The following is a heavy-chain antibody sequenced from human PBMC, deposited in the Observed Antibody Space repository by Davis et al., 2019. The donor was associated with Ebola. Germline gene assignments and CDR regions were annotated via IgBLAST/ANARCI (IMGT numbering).Heavy chain of an antibody. CDR1: GFTFSSYG. CDR2: IWYDGSNK. J-gene: IGHJ6*02. V-gene: IGHV3-33*01. Sequence: PGGSLRLSCAASGFTFSSYGMHWVRQAPGKGLEWVAVIWYDGSNKYYADSVKGRFTISRDNSKNTLYLQMNSLRAEDTAVYYCARDGGGSSSWASYYYYYGMDVWGQGTTVTVSS. D-gene: IGHD6-13*01. CDR3: ARDGGGSSSWASYYYYYGMDV.